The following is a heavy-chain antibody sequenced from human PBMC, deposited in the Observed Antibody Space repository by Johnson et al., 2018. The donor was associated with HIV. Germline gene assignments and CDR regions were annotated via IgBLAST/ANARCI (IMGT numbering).Heavy chain of an antibody. CDR3: ARDRGSMIVVGSAFDI. D-gene: IGHD3-22*01. Sequence: QVQLVESGGGVVQPGGSLRLSCAASGFTFSRYGMHWVRQAPGKGLEWVAFIRYDGSNKYYVDSVKGRFTISRDNSKKTVYLQMNSLRAEDTAVYYCARDRGSMIVVGSAFDIWGQGTMVTVSS. J-gene: IGHJ3*02. CDR2: IRYDGSNK. CDR1: GFTFSRYG. V-gene: IGHV3-30*02.